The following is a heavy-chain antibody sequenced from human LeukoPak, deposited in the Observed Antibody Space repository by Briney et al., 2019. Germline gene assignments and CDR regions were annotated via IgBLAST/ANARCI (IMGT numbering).Heavy chain of an antibody. CDR2: INPNSGGT. V-gene: IGHV1-2*02. CDR1: GYTFTGYY. J-gene: IGHJ4*02. Sequence: ASVKVSCTASGYTFTGYYMHWVRQAPGQGLEWMGWINPNSGGTNYAQKFQGRVTMTRNTSISTAYMELSSLRSEDTAVYYCATSNCGGDCYSLDYWGQGTLVTVSS. D-gene: IGHD2-21*02. CDR3: ATSNCGGDCYSLDY.